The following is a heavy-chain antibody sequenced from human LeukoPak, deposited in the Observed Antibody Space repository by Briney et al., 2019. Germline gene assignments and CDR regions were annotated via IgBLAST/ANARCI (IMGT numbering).Heavy chain of an antibody. D-gene: IGHD4-17*01. J-gene: IGHJ4*02. V-gene: IGHV3-30*18. CDR1: GFVFRRYG. CDR2: VSYNGRYY. Sequence: GESLRLSCATSGFVFRRYGMHWLRQSQGKGLEWLCSVSYNGRYYYYKDFVKGRFTISRDMSKSTVYLQMNSLTTDDTAIYYCAKDPDPETNFPYYFDYWGQGIQVSVSS. CDR3: AKDPDPETNFPYYFDY.